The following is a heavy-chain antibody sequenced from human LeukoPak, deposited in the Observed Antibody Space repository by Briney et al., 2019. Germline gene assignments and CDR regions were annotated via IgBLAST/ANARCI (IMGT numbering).Heavy chain of an antibody. V-gene: IGHV3-7*01. CDR1: GFTFSSYW. J-gene: IGHJ4*02. D-gene: IGHD3-3*01. Sequence: GGSLRLSCAASGFTFSSYWMSWVRQAPGKGLEWVANKKQDGSEKYYVDSVKGRFTISRDIAKNTLYLQMNSLRAEDTGVYYCAKDHYWSIDYWGRGTLVPSPQ. CDR2: KKQDGSEK. CDR3: AKDHYWSIDY.